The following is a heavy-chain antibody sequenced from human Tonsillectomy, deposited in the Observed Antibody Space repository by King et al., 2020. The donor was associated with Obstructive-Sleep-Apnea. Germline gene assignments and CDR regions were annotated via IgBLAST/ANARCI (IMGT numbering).Heavy chain of an antibody. V-gene: IGHV4-31*03. Sequence: QLQESGPGLVKPSQTQSLTCTVSGGSISSGGYYWSWIRQHPGKGLEWIGYIYYSGSTYYNSSLKSRVTISVDTSKNQFSLKLSSVTAADTAVYYCARDSSSSGDAGFDPWGQGTLVTVSS. CDR2: IYYSGST. CDR3: ARDSSSSGDAGFDP. CDR1: GGSISSGGYY. J-gene: IGHJ5*02. D-gene: IGHD6-25*01.